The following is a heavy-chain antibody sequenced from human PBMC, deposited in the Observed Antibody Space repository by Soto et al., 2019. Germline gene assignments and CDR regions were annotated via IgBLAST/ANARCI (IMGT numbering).Heavy chain of an antibody. Sequence: GGSLRISYAAYGFTFSSYWMRWVRQAPGKGLEWVANIKQDGSQKYYVDSVKGRFTISRYNAKNSVYLQMNSLRAEDTAVYYCARIGYSSSCFDYWGQGTLVTVSS. V-gene: IGHV3-7*01. CDR1: GFTFSSYW. D-gene: IGHD6-6*01. J-gene: IGHJ4*02. CDR3: ARIGYSSSCFDY. CDR2: IKQDGSQK.